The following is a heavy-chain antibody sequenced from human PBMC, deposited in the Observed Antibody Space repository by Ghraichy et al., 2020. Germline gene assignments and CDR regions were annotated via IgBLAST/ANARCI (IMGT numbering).Heavy chain of an antibody. CDR1: GDSISSGSYY. V-gene: IGHV4-39*01. Sequence: SETLSLTCIVSGDSISSGSYYWGWIRQSPGKGLEWIATISSRGSTYYNPSLKSRVTISLDTSKNQFSLNLASVSAADTALYYCAGLYGSSSHTQGLDYWGQGTLVTVSS. D-gene: IGHD3-10*01. CDR2: ISSRGST. CDR3: AGLYGSSSHTQGLDY. J-gene: IGHJ4*02.